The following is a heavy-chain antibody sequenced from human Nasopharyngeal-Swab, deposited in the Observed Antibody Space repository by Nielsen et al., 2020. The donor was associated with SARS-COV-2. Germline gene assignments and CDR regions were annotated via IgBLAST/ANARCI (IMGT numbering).Heavy chain of an antibody. D-gene: IGHD6-13*01. Sequence: GGSLRLSCAASGFTFRSHWMTWVRQAPGKGLEWVANMNQDGRQIYYVDSLKDRFTISRDNAKSSLYLQMASLRAEDTAVYFCATSFSTAAYDYWGQGTLVTVSS. CDR3: ATSFSTAAYDY. V-gene: IGHV3-7*03. CDR2: MNQDGRQI. J-gene: IGHJ4*02. CDR1: GFTFRSHW.